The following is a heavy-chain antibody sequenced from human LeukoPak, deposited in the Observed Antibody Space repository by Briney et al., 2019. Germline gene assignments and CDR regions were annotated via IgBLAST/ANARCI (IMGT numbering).Heavy chain of an antibody. CDR3: ARHPIAAGGAYNRFDP. CDR2: IYPRDSNT. J-gene: IGHJ5*02. V-gene: IGHV5-51*01. Sequence: GESLKISCKGSGYSFTSYWIGWVRQMPGKGLEWMGIIYPRDSNTIYSPSFQGQVTISVDTSINTAYLQWISLKASDTAMYYCARHPIAAGGAYNRFDPWGQGTPVTVSS. D-gene: IGHD6-13*01. CDR1: GYSFTSYW.